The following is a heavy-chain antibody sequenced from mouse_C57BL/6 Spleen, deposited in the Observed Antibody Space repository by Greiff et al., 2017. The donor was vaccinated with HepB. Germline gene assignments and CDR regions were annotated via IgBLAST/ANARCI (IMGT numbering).Heavy chain of an antibody. D-gene: IGHD4-1*01. V-gene: IGHV1-54*01. CDR1: GYAFTNYL. CDR3: AREDELGPFDY. Sequence: VMLVESGAELVRPGTSVKVSCKASGYAFTNYLIEWVKQRPGQGLEWIGVINPGSGGTNYNEKFKGKATLTADKSSSTAYMQLSSLTSEDSAVYFCAREDELGPFDYWGQGTTLTVSS. J-gene: IGHJ2*01. CDR2: INPGSGGT.